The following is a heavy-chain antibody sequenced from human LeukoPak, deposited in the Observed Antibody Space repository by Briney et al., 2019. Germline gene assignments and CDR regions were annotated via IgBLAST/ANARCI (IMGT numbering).Heavy chain of an antibody. CDR1: GYTFTSYY. D-gene: IGHD2-2*01. CDR2: INPSGGST. J-gene: IGHJ4*02. Sequence: ASVKVSCKASGYTFTSYYMHWVRQAPGQGLEWMGIINPSGGSTSYAQKFQGRVTMTRDTSTSTVYMELSSLRSEDTAVYYCAMVPAAMVLSFYFDYWGQGTLVTVSS. V-gene: IGHV1-46*01. CDR3: AMVPAAMVLSFYFDY.